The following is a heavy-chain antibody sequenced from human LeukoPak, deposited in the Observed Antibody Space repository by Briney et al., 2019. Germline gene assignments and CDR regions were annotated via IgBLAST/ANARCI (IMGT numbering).Heavy chain of an antibody. V-gene: IGHV4-39*01. CDR1: GGSISSSSYY. CDR2: IYYSGST. CDR3: ARSPYSSGPGE. D-gene: IGHD6-19*01. J-gene: IGHJ4*02. Sequence: PSETLSLTCTVSGGSISSSSYYWGWIRQPPGKGLEWIGSIYYSGSTYYNPSLKSRVTISVDTSKNQFPLKLSSVTAADTAVYYCARSPYSSGPGEWGQGTLVTVSS.